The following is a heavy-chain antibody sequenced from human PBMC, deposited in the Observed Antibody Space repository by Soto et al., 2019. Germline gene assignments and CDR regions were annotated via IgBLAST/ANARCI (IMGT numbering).Heavy chain of an antibody. V-gene: IGHV4-34*01. CDR3: ARQIVATIVYYGMDV. Sequence: PSETLSLTCAVYGGSFSGYYWSWIRQPPGKGLEWIGEINHSGSTNYNPSLKSRVTISVDTSKNQFSLKLSSVTAADTAVYYCARQIVATIVYYGMDVWGQGTTVTVSS. CDR1: GGSFSGYY. J-gene: IGHJ6*02. CDR2: INHSGST. D-gene: IGHD5-12*01.